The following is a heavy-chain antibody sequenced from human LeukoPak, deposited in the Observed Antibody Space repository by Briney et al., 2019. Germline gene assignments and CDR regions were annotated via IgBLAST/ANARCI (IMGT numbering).Heavy chain of an antibody. CDR2: ISSNGGST. J-gene: IGHJ4*02. CDR3: ARDESVRGVKAFDY. D-gene: IGHD3-10*02. V-gene: IGHV3-64*01. Sequence: QAGGSPRLSCAASGFTFSSYAMSWVRQAPGKGLEYVSAISSNGGSTYYANSVKGRFTISSDNSKNKLYLQMGSLGAEDMAVYYCARDESVRGVKAFDYWGQGTLVTVSS. CDR1: GFTFSSYA.